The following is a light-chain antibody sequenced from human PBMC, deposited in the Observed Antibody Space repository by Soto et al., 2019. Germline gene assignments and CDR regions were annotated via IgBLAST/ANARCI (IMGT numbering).Light chain of an antibody. J-gene: IGKJ2*01. CDR3: QKYNSAPYT. CDR1: QGISNY. V-gene: IGKV1-27*01. CDR2: AAS. Sequence: DIQMTQSPSSLSVSVGDTVAITCRASQGISNYLAWYQRKAGKVPKLLIFAASTLQSGVQSRFSGRGSGTDFTLTISSLQPESVAPYFCQKYNSAPYTFGQGTKLEIK.